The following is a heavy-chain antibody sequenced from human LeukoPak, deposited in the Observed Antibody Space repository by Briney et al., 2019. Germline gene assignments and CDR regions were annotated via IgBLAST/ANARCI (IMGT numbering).Heavy chain of an antibody. J-gene: IGHJ3*02. D-gene: IGHD2-15*01. V-gene: IGHV3-30*03. CDR2: ISYDGSNK. Sequence: GGSLRLSCAASGFTFSSYGMHWVRQAPGKGLEWVAVISYDGSNKYYADSVKGRFTISRDNSKNTLYLQMNSLRAEDTAVYYCARGSVVVAATLVYAFDIWGQGTMVTVSS. CDR3: ARGSVVVAATLVYAFDI. CDR1: GFTFSSYG.